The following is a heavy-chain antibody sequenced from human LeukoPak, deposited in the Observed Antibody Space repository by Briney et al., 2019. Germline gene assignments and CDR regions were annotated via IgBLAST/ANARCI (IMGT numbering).Heavy chain of an antibody. CDR3: ARANYYDSSCYVGDIPFFDY. CDR2: INPSGGST. V-gene: IGHV1-46*01. D-gene: IGHD3-22*01. CDR1: GYTFTSYY. Sequence: GASVKVSCKASGYTFTSYYMHWVRQAPGQGLGWMGIINPSGGSTSYAQKFQGRVTMTRDTSTSTVYMELSSLRSEDTAVYYCARANYYDSSCYVGDIPFFDYWGQGTLVTVSS. J-gene: IGHJ4*02.